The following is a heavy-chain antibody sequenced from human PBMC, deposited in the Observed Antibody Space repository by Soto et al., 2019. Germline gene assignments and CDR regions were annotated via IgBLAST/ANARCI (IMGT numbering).Heavy chain of an antibody. Sequence: EVQLLESGGGLVQPGGSLRLSCAASGFTFSNSAMTWVRQAPAKGLEWVSTIRDRDSGGSTFYADSVKARFTISRDDSKNTLYLQMSSLRAEDTAMYYCAKVRVGIDVDFDYWGQGALVTVSS. D-gene: IGHD2-21*01. CDR2: IRDRDSGGST. V-gene: IGHV3-23*01. J-gene: IGHJ4*02. CDR1: GFTFSNSA. CDR3: AKVRVGIDVDFDY.